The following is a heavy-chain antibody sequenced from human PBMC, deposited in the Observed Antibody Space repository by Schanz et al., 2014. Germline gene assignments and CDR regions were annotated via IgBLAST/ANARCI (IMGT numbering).Heavy chain of an antibody. V-gene: IGHV3-30-3*01. CDR2: ISYDGSNK. CDR3: AKAEYDILTDSYSRLDP. CDR1: GFTLSSYA. D-gene: IGHD3-9*01. Sequence: GQLAESGGGLVQPGRSLRLSCAAYGFTLSSYAMHWVRQAPGKGLEWVAVISYDGSNKYYADSVKGRFTISRDNSKNTLYLQMNTLRSDDTAVYYCAKAEYDILTDSYSRLDPWGQGTLVTVSS. J-gene: IGHJ5*02.